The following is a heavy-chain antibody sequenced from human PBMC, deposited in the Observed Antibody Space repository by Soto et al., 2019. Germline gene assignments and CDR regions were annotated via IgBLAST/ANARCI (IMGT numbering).Heavy chain of an antibody. CDR2: ISHDGNKE. Sequence: PGGSLRLSCAASGFTFSNYGIHWVRQAPGKGLEWVAVISHDGNKEYYADSVKGRFTVSRDNSKKTVYLQMNSLRAEDTAVYYCARDRYSSSWYGPFDYWGQGTLVTVSS. CDR3: ARDRYSSSWYGPFDY. D-gene: IGHD6-13*01. V-gene: IGHV3-30*03. J-gene: IGHJ4*02. CDR1: GFTFSNYG.